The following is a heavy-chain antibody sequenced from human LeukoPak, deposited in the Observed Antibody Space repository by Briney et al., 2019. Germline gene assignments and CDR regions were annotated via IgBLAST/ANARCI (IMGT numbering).Heavy chain of an antibody. J-gene: IGHJ4*02. V-gene: IGHV3-7*04. Sequence: GGSLRLSCAASGFTFSTYWMSWVRQAPGKGLEWVANIKQDGSEKYYVDSVKGRFTISRDNAKNSLYLQMNSLRAEDTAVYYCARTGGTTVTTKFDYWGQGTLVTVSS. CDR1: GFTFSTYW. CDR3: ARTGGTTVTTKFDY. CDR2: IKQDGSEK. D-gene: IGHD4-17*01.